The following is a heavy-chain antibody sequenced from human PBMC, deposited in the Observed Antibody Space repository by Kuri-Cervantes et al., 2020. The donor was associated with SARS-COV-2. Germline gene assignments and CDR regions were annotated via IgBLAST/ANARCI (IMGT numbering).Heavy chain of an antibody. Sequence: GSLKISCAASGFTFSSYSMNWVRQAPGKGLEWVSYISSSSSTIYYADSVKGRFTISRDNSKNTLYLQMNSLRAEDTAVYYCARDNYCSGGSCYSYYYGMDVWGQGTTVTVSS. D-gene: IGHD2-15*01. J-gene: IGHJ6*02. V-gene: IGHV3-48*01. CDR1: GFTFSSYS. CDR2: ISSSSSTI. CDR3: ARDNYCSGGSCYSYYYGMDV.